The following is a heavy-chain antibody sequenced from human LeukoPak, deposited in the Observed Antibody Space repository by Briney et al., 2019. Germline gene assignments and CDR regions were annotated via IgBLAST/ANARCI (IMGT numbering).Heavy chain of an antibody. CDR3: ARVRETIRYFDY. CDR1: GGSISSHY. D-gene: IGHD2-21*01. V-gene: IGHV4-59*11. J-gene: IGHJ4*02. Sequence: SETLSLTCTVSGGSISSHYWSWIRQPPGKGLEWIGYIYYSGSTNYNPSLKSRVTISVDTSKNQFSLKLSSVTAADTAVYYCARVRETIRYFDYWGQGTLVTVPS. CDR2: IYYSGST.